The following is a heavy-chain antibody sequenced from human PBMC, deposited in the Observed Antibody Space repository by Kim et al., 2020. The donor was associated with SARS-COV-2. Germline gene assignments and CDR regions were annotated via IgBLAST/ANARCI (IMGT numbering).Heavy chain of an antibody. V-gene: IGHV3-23*01. J-gene: IGHJ4*02. CDR3: AKVLLYGSGSLDY. Sequence: YAYTANGRFTISKDKSKNTLNLQRGSLRAEDTAVYYCAKVLLYGSGSLDYWGQGTLVTVSS. D-gene: IGHD3-10*01.